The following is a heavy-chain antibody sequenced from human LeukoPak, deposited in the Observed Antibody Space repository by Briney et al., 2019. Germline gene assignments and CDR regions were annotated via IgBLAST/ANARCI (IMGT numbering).Heavy chain of an antibody. CDR3: AREGRSLAAAVFDY. CDR1: GGSISSYY. D-gene: IGHD2-2*01. CDR2: IYHSGST. V-gene: IGHV4-59*01. J-gene: IGHJ4*02. Sequence: SETLSLTCTVSGGSISSYYWSWIRQPPGKGLEWIGYIYHSGSTNYNPSLKSRVTISVDTSKNQFSLKLSSVTAADTAVYYCAREGRSLAAAVFDYWGQGTLVTVSS.